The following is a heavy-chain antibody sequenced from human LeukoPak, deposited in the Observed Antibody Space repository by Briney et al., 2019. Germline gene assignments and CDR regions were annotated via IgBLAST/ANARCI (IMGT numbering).Heavy chain of an antibody. CDR3: AKDKSHYYDSSGCTFDY. V-gene: IGHV3-9*01. CDR2: ISWNSGSI. CDR1: GFTFDDSA. Sequence: GGSLRLSCAASGFTFDDSAMHWVRQAPGKGLEWVSGISWNSGSIGYADSVKGRFTISRDNAKNSLYLQMNSLRAEDTALYYCAKDKSHYYDSSGCTFDYWGQGTLVTVSS. J-gene: IGHJ4*02. D-gene: IGHD3-22*01.